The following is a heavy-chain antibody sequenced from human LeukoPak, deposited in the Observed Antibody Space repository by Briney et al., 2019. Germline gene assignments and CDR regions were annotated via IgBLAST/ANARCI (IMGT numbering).Heavy chain of an antibody. Sequence: PSETLSLTCTVSGGSISSYYWSWIRQPPGKGLEWIGYIYYSGSTNYNPSLKSRVTISVDTSKNQFSLKLSSVTAADTAVYYHARDVSSTSPASGWFDPWGQGTLVTVSS. V-gene: IGHV4-59*01. D-gene: IGHD2-2*01. J-gene: IGHJ5*02. CDR1: GGSISSYY. CDR3: ARDVSSTSPASGWFDP. CDR2: IYYSGST.